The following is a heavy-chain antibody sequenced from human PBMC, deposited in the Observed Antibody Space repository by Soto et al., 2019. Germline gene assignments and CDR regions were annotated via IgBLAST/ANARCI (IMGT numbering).Heavy chain of an antibody. CDR1: GGSISSYY. J-gene: IGHJ6*02. CDR3: ARDDTLDYGDYYCYYGMDV. V-gene: IGHV4-59*01. D-gene: IGHD4-17*01. Sequence: SETLSLTCTVSGGSISSYYWSWIRQPPGKGLEWIGYIYYRGSTNYNPSLKSRVTISVDTSKNQFSLKLSSVTAADTAVYYCARDDTLDYGDYYCYYGMDVWGQGTTVTVSS. CDR2: IYYRGST.